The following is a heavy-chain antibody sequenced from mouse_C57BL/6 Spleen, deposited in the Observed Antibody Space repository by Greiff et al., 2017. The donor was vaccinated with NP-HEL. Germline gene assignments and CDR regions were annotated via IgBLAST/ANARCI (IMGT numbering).Heavy chain of an antibody. V-gene: IGHV5-17*01. CDR2: ISSGSSTI. J-gene: IGHJ4*01. D-gene: IGHD1-1*01. Sequence: EVHLVESGGGLVKPGGSLKLSCAASGFTFSDYGMHWVRQAPEKGLEWVAYISSGSSTIYYADTVKGRFTISRDNAKNTLFLQMTSLRSEDTAMYYCEGSSSYYYAMDYWGQGTSVTVSS. CDR3: EGSSSYYYAMDY. CDR1: GFTFSDYG.